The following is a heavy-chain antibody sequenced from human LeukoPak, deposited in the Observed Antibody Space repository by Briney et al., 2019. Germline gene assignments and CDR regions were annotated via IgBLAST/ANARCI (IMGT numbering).Heavy chain of an antibody. CDR1: GGSFSGYY. D-gene: IGHD3-10*01. Sequence: PSETLSLTCAVYGGSFSGYYWSWIRQPPGKGLEWIGEINHSGSTNYNPSLRSRVTISVDTSQNQFSLKLSSVTAADTAVYYCARGTGYYGSGSYAYYMDVWGKGTTVTVSS. CDR2: INHSGST. J-gene: IGHJ6*03. CDR3: ARGTGYYGSGSYAYYMDV. V-gene: IGHV4-34*01.